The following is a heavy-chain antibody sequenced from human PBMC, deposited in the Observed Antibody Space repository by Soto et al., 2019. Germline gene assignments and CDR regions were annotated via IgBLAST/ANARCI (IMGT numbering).Heavy chain of an antibody. CDR2: FSHTGIT. J-gene: IGHJ5*02. Sequence: QLQLQESGSGLVKPSQTLSLTCAVSGGSISSGNSYSWSWIRQPPGKALEWIGSFSHTGITSYTPPLKCRLTMSVDTSKTQFSLRLSSVTAADMALYYCARVVVPYFGTWFDPCGQGMLGTVAS. CDR1: GGSISSGNSYS. D-gene: IGHD3-10*01. CDR3: ARVVVPYFGTWFDP. V-gene: IGHV4-30-2*01.